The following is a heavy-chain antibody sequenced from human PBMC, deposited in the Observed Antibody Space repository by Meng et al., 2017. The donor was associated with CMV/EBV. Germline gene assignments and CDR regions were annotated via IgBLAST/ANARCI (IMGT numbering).Heavy chain of an antibody. CDR2: ISSSGSTI. Sequence: GGSLRLSCAVSGFTFSSYEMNWVRQAPGKGLEWVAYISSSGSTIYYADSVKGRFTISRDNAKHSLYLQMNSLRAEDTAVYYCARDRYGDYDFWSGYSYYYYGMDVWGQGTTVTVSS. J-gene: IGHJ6*02. V-gene: IGHV3-48*03. D-gene: IGHD3-3*01. CDR3: ARDRYGDYDFWSGYSYYYYGMDV. CDR1: GFTFSSYE.